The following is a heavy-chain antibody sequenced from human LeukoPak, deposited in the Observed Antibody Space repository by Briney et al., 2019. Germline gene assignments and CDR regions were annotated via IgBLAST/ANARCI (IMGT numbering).Heavy chain of an antibody. CDR2: INSDGSST. Sequence: GGSLRLSCAASGFTFSSYWMHWVRQAPGKGLVWVSRINSDGSSTSYADSVKGRFTISRDNAKNTLYLQRNSLRAEDTAVYYCARGVGYCSGGSCYASFDYWGQGTLVTVSS. J-gene: IGHJ4*02. CDR3: ARGVGYCSGGSCYASFDY. D-gene: IGHD2-15*01. CDR1: GFTFSSYW. V-gene: IGHV3-74*01.